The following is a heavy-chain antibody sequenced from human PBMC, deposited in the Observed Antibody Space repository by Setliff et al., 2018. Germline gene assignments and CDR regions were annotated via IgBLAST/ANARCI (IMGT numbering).Heavy chain of an antibody. CDR3: ARWGENSGRPDWRAFDI. CDR2: VGYNGNA. J-gene: IGHJ3*02. V-gene: IGHV4-59*01. Sequence: SETLSLTCTVSGGSINNYHWNWIRQPPGKGLEWIGYVGYNGNAHYNPSLNSRVTMSVDTSKNQFSLKLTSVSAADTAVYYCARWGENSGRPDWRAFDIWGQGTMVTVS. D-gene: IGHD1-26*01. CDR1: GGSINNYH.